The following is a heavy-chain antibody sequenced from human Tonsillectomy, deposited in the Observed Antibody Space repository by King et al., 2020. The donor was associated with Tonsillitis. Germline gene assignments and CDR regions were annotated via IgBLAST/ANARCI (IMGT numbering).Heavy chain of an antibody. CDR1: GGSFSDYH. CDR2: TNHTGST. Sequence: VQLPQWGAGLLKPSETLSLTCAVYGGSFSDYHWSWIRQPPGKGLEWIGETNHTGSTNYNPSLKSRVTISVDTSKNQFSLKLSSVTAADTAVYYCASISEGHDHGTCAHYASNCFDPWGQGTLVTVSS. D-gene: IGHD4/OR15-4a*01. J-gene: IGHJ5*02. CDR3: ASISEGHDHGTCAHYASNCFDP. V-gene: IGHV4-34*01.